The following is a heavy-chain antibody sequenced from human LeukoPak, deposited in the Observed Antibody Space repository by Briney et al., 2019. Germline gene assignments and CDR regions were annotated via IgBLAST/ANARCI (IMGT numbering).Heavy chain of an antibody. D-gene: IGHD3-3*01. V-gene: IGHV3-30-3*01. Sequence: PGRSLRLSCAASGFTFSSYAMHWVRQAPGKGLEWVAVISYDGSNKYYADSVKGRFTISRDNSKNTLYLQMNSLRAEDTAVYYCAKGSRVGYDFWSPKRDYYYMDVWAKGPRSPSP. J-gene: IGHJ6*03. CDR1: GFTFSSYA. CDR3: AKGSRVGYDFWSPKRDYYYMDV. CDR2: ISYDGSNK.